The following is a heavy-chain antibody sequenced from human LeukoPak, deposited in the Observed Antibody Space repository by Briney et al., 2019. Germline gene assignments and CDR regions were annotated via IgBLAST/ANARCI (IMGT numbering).Heavy chain of an antibody. CDR2: INTDGSST. CDR3: AREGSTSFDY. CDR1: GFTFSSYW. V-gene: IGHV3-74*01. J-gene: IGHJ4*02. D-gene: IGHD2-2*01. Sequence: GGSLRLSCAASGFTFSSYWMHWVRQAPGKGLVWVSRINTDGSSTNYADSVKGRFTISRNNAKNTLYLQMNSLRAEDTAVYYCAREGSTSFDYWGQGTLVTVSS.